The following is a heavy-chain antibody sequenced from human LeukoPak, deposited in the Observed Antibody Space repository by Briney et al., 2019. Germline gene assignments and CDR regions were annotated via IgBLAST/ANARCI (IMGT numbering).Heavy chain of an antibody. J-gene: IGHJ3*02. CDR3: AREYDSSGYDAFDI. CDR1: GGTFSSYT. V-gene: IGHV1-69*01. D-gene: IGHD3-22*01. CDR2: SIAIFGTA. Sequence: GSSVKVSCKASGGTFSSYTISWVRQGPGQGLEWRGGSIAIFGTANYAQKFQGRVTITADQSTSTAYMELSSLRSEDTAVYYCAREYDSSGYDAFDIWGQGTMVTVSS.